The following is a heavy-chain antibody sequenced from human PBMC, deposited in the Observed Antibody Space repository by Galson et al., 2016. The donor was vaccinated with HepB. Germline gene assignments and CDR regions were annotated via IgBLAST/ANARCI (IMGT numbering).Heavy chain of an antibody. V-gene: IGHV3-23*01. J-gene: IGHJ6*02. Sequence: SLRLSCAASGFTFSTYDMSWVRLAPGKGLEWVSAVISNGDSTYYADSVRGRFPISGDSSKNTLSLQMNSLRVADPAVYYCPRELGGKLMYHYGMDVCGQGTPVIVSS. CDR1: GFTFSTYD. CDR2: VISNGDST. CDR3: PRELGGKLMYHYGMDV. D-gene: IGHD1-7*01.